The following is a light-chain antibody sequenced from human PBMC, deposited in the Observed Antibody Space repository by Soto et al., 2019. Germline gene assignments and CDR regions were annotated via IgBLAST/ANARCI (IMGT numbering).Light chain of an antibody. Sequence: DIQMTQSPSTLSASVGDRVTIICRASQSISSWFAWYQQKGGKAPKLLISKASNLDSGVPSRFSGSGSGTEFNLTIRSLQTEDFATYYCQQYNSFIWTFGQGTKVDIK. V-gene: IGKV1-5*03. CDR1: QSISSW. J-gene: IGKJ1*01. CDR3: QQYNSFIWT. CDR2: KAS.